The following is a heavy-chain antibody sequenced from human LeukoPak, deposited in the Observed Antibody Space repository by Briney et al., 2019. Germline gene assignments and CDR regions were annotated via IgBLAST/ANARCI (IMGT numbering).Heavy chain of an antibody. CDR1: GFTFSDYY. CDR2: ISSSGSTI. Sequence: GGSLRLSCAASGFTFSDYYMSWIRQAPGKGLEWVSYISSSGSTIYYADSVKGRFTISRDNAKNSLYLQMNSLRAEDTAVYYCARAGLYYYGSGSINWFDPWGQGTLVTVSS. CDR3: ARAGLYYYGSGSINWFDP. V-gene: IGHV3-11*01. D-gene: IGHD3-10*01. J-gene: IGHJ5*02.